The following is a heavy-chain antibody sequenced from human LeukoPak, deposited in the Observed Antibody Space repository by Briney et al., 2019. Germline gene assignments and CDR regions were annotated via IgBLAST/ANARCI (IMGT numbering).Heavy chain of an antibody. CDR1: GGSISSSSYY. CDR2: IYYSGST. Sequence: SETLSLTCTVSGGSISSSSYYWGWIRQPPGKGLEWIGSIYYSGSTYYNPSLKSRVTISVDTSKNQFSLKLSSVTAADTAVYYCARDRSGYSSSWSEIDYWGQGTLVTVSS. J-gene: IGHJ4*02. V-gene: IGHV4-39*07. CDR3: ARDRSGYSSSWSEIDY. D-gene: IGHD6-13*01.